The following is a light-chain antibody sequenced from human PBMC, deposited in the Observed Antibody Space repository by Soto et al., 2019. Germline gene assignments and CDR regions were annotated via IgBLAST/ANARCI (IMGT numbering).Light chain of an antibody. CDR3: MQSLQAPLT. CDR1: QSLLHSNGYNY. V-gene: IGKV2-28*01. CDR2: LGS. J-gene: IGKJ4*01. Sequence: DIVMTQSPLSLPVTPGEPASISCRSSQSLLHSNGYNYLDWYLQKPGQSPQLLIYLGSNRASGVPDRGSGSGSGTDFTLKISRVEAEDVGVYYCMQSLQAPLTFGVGTKVEIK.